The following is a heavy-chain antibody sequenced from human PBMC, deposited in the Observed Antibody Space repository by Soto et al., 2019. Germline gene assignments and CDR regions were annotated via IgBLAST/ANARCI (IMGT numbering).Heavy chain of an antibody. Sequence: PGGALRLSCAAAGFTFSNFCMHWVRQAPGKGLVWVSRIYSDGSGPMYADSVKGRFTISRDNAKSTLYLQMNSLRAEDTAVYYCATLNSFGSDYWGRGTLVTVSS. CDR3: ATLNSFGSDY. CDR1: GFTFSNFC. CDR2: IYSDGSGP. V-gene: IGHV3-74*03. J-gene: IGHJ4*02. D-gene: IGHD5-18*01.